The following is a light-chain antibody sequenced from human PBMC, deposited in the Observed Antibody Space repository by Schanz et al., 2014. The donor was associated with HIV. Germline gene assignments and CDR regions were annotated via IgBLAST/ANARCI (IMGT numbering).Light chain of an antibody. V-gene: IGKV1-5*03. CDR2: KAS. CDR1: QSISDW. CDR3: QQYPPYSHT. J-gene: IGKJ2*01. Sequence: DIQMTQSPSTLSASVGDRVIIICRASQSISDWLAWYQQKPGKAPTLLIYKASTLEPGVPSRFSGSGSGTEFTLTISSLQPDDFATYYCQQYPPYSHTFGQGTRLDIK.